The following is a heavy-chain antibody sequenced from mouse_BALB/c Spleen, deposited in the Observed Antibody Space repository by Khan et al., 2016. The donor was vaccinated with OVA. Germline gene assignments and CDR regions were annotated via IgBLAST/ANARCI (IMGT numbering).Heavy chain of an antibody. D-gene: IGHD2-4*01. Sequence: QLEESGPGLVKPSQSLSLTCTVTGYSITSEYTWNWIRQFPGNQLEWMGFISYSGNTRYNPSLKSRISITRDTSKNQFFLQLNSVTSEDTATYYCERKDYYDYDPFPYWGQGTLVTVSA. CDR2: ISYSGNT. CDR3: ERKDYYDYDPFPY. CDR1: GYSITSEYT. J-gene: IGHJ3*01. V-gene: IGHV3-2*02.